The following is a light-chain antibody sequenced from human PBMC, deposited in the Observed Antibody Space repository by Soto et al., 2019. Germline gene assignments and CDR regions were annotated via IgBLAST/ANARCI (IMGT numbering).Light chain of an antibody. Sequence: QSVLTQPPSASGTPGQWVTISCSGSTSNIGTNYVYWYQQLPGTAPRLLMYSTNKRPSGVPDRFSGSKSGTSAFLAITGLRSEDEANYYCAAWDDSLSGPVFGGGTKVTVL. J-gene: IGLJ2*01. CDR3: AAWDDSLSGPV. CDR1: TSNIGTNY. V-gene: IGLV1-47*02. CDR2: STN.